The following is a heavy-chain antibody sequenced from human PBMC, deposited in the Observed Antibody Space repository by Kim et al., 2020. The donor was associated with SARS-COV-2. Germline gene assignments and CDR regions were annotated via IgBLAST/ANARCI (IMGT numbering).Heavy chain of an antibody. CDR3: ADGDFNDY. CDR2: INHSGTT. J-gene: IGHJ4*02. D-gene: IGHD4-17*01. Sequence: SETLSLTCAVYGGSFSGYYWSWIRQPPGKGLEWIGEINHSGTTNYNPSLKSRVTISVDTSKNQFSLKLSSVTAADTAVYYCADGDFNDYWGQGTLVTVSS. V-gene: IGHV4-34*01. CDR1: GGSFSGYY.